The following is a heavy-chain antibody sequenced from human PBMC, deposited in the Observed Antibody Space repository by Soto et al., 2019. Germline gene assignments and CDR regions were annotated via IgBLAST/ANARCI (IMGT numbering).Heavy chain of an antibody. D-gene: IGHD1-1*01. CDR2: IYYTGNT. Sequence: QVQLQESSPGLVKPSQTQSLTCTVSGGSISSGGTGSYWTWIRQLPGKGLEWIGYIYYTGNTYYNPSLKSRPTISIDTSENQFSLKLTSVTAADTAVYFCASGHDAYKVRYWGQGTLVTVSS. CDR3: ASGHDAYKVRY. CDR1: GGSISSGGTGSY. J-gene: IGHJ4*02. V-gene: IGHV4-31*03.